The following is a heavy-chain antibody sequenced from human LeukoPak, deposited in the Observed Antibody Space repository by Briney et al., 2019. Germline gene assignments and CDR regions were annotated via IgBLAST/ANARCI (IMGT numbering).Heavy chain of an antibody. D-gene: IGHD5-18*01. J-gene: IGHJ4*02. V-gene: IGHV4-34*01. CDR3: ARGPGYGQANFDY. Sequence: PSETLSLTCAVYGGSFSGYYWSWIRQPPGKGLEWIGEINHSGSTNYNPSLKSRVTISVDTSKNQFSLKLSSVTAADTAVYYRARGPGYGQANFDYWGQGTLVTVSS. CDR2: INHSGST. CDR1: GGSFSGYY.